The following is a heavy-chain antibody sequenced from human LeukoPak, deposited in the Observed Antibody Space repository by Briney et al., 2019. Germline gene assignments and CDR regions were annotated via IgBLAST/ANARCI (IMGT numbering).Heavy chain of an antibody. J-gene: IGHJ3*02. Sequence: PSETLSLTCTVSGGSISSYYWSWIRQPPGKGLEWIGYIYYSVSTNYNPSLKSRVTISVDTSKNQFSLKLSSVTAADTAVYYCARERCSGGSCSYDAFDIWGQGTMVTVSS. V-gene: IGHV4-59*01. CDR2: IYYSVST. CDR1: GGSISSYY. D-gene: IGHD2-15*01. CDR3: ARERCSGGSCSYDAFDI.